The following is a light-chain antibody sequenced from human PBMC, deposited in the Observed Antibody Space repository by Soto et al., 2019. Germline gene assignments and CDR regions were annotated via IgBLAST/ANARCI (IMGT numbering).Light chain of an antibody. V-gene: IGKV1-12*01. CDR3: QQTLSFPPT. J-gene: IGKJ1*01. Sequence: DIQMTQSPSSVSASVGDRVTITCRASQAIDSWLAWYQQKPGEAPKLLIFTGSLLHSGVPPRFSGSGSGTDFTLPISSLQPEDFATYYCQQTLSFPPTFGQGTKV. CDR1: QAIDSW. CDR2: TGS.